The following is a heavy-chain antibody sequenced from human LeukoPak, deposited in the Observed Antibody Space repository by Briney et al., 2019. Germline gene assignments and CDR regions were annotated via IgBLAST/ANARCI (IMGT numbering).Heavy chain of an antibody. D-gene: IGHD2-2*03. CDR1: GGSISSYY. Sequence: PSETLSLTCTVSGGSISSYYWSWIRQPAGKGLEWIGRVYTTGSTNYNPFLKSRVTMSVDTSKNQFSLKLSSVTAADTAVYYCARGWIDGLDYWGQGTLVTVSS. CDR3: ARGWIDGLDY. J-gene: IGHJ4*02. CDR2: VYTTGST. V-gene: IGHV4-4*07.